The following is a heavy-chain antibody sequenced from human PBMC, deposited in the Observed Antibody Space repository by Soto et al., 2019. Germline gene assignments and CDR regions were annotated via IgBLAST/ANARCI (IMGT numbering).Heavy chain of an antibody. CDR3: ARQRKWQLIEVVYQDSALDV. Sequence: QVQLVQSGAEVKKPGASVQVSCKASGYTFTDYTISLGRQAPGQGLEWMGWISADSGHTHFAQTVPGSITLTTDTSRSTAAFEVRSLRSRAPGVYYCARQRKWQLIEVVYQDSALDVRGQGTTVTGSS. J-gene: IGHJ6*02. V-gene: IGHV1-18*01. CDR1: GYTFTDYT. D-gene: IGHD2-2*01. CDR2: ISADSGHT.